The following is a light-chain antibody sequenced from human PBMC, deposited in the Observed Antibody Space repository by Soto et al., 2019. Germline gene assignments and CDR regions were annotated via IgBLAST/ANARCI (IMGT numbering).Light chain of an antibody. Sequence: QYAMTQHARGSGYLGQSITIYCTGTSSDVGGDNYVSWYQQHPGKAPKLMIYEVSNRPSGVSNRFSGSKSGNTASLTISGLQAEDEADYYCSSYTSSIARLFGTGTRVAVL. V-gene: IGLV2-14*01. CDR1: SSDVGGDNY. CDR3: SSYTSSIARL. J-gene: IGLJ1*01. CDR2: EVS.